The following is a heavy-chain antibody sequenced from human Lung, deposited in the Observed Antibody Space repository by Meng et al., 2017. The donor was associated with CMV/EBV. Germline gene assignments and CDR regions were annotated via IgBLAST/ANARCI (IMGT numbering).Heavy chain of an antibody. CDR2: IKQDGSEK. J-gene: IGHJ4*02. CDR1: GFTFSSYW. CDR3: ARVQKAVVSPNYFDY. D-gene: IGHD6-19*01. V-gene: IGHV3-7*01. Sequence: GGSLRLXCAASGFTFSSYWMSWVRQAPGKGLEWMANIKQDGSEKYYVDSVKGRFTISRDNAKNSLYMQMNSLKAEDTAVYYWARVQKAVVSPNYFDYWGQGXLVTVSS.